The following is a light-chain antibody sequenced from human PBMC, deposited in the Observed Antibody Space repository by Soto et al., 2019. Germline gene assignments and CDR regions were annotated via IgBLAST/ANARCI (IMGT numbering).Light chain of an antibody. CDR3: QRYNNWGT. CDR1: QSVSSN. J-gene: IGKJ1*01. CDR2: GAS. V-gene: IGKV3-15*01. Sequence: ELVMTQSPSTLSVSPGETATLSCRASQSVSSNLAWYQQKPGQAPRLLIYGASTRATGIPARFSGSGYGTEFTLTISSLQSEDFTVYYCQRYNNWGTFGQGTTVAIK.